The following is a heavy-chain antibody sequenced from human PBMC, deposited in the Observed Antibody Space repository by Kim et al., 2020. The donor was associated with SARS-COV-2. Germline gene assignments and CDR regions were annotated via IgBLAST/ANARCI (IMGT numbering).Heavy chain of an antibody. CDR2: ISYDGSNK. J-gene: IGHJ4*02. Sequence: GGSLRLSCAASGFTFSSYAMHWVRQAPGKGLEWVAVISYDGSNKYYADSVKGRFTISRDNSKNTLYLQMNSLRAEDTAVYYCARDQSAGSGSYLADIDYWGQGTLVTVSS. CDR3: ARDQSAGSGSYLADIDY. CDR1: GFTFSSYA. V-gene: IGHV3-30*04. D-gene: IGHD3-10*01.